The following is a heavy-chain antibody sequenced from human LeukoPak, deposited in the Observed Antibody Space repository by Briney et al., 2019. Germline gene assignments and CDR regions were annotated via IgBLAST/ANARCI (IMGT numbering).Heavy chain of an antibody. CDR3: AREVGWLHPVGAFDI. Sequence: SETLSLTCTVSGYSISSGYYWGWIRQPPGKGLEWIGSIYHSGSTYYNPSLKSRVTISVDTSKNQFSLKLSSVTAADTAVYYCAREVGWLHPVGAFDIWGQGTMVTVSS. CDR2: IYHSGST. CDR1: GYSISSGYY. D-gene: IGHD5-12*01. J-gene: IGHJ3*02. V-gene: IGHV4-38-2*02.